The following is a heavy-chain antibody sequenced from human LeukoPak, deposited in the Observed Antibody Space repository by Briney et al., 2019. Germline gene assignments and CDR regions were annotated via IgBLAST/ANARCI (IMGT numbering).Heavy chain of an antibody. CDR2: ISYDGSNK. CDR3: ATMVREGVDY. Sequence: GRSLRLSCAASGFTFSSYGVHWVRQAPGKGLEWVAVISYDGSNKYYADSVKGRFTISRDNSKNTLYLQMNSLRAEDTAVYYCATMVREGVDYWGQGTLVAVSS. J-gene: IGHJ4*02. V-gene: IGHV3-30*03. CDR1: GFTFSSYG. D-gene: IGHD3-10*01.